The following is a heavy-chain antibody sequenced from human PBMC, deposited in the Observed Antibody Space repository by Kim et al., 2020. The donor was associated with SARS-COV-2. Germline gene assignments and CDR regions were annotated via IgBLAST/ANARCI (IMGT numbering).Heavy chain of an antibody. Sequence: ASVKVSCKVSGYTLTELSMHWVRQAPGKGLEWMGGFDPEDGETIYAQKFQGRVTMTEDTSTDTAYMELSSLRSEDTAVYYCATACGIMVRGVIPRGDNWFDPWGQGTLVTVSS. J-gene: IGHJ5*02. CDR2: FDPEDGET. CDR1: GYTLTELS. CDR3: ATACGIMVRGVIPRGDNWFDP. D-gene: IGHD3-10*01. V-gene: IGHV1-24*01.